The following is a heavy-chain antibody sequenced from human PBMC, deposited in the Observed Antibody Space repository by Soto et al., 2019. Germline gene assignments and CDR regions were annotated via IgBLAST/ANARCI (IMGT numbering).Heavy chain of an antibody. V-gene: IGHV1-18*04. CDR2: ISGHNGNT. D-gene: IGHD3-22*01. CDR1: GYTFTSYG. J-gene: IGHJ4*02. Sequence: ASVKVSCKASGYTFTSYGISLVRQAPGQGPEWMGWISGHNGNTNHPQSLQGRITMTTDTSRNTVYMELRSLRSDDTAVYYCARHRFNYYDNTVYYYFDYWGQGTLVTVSS. CDR3: ARHRFNYYDNTVYYYFDY.